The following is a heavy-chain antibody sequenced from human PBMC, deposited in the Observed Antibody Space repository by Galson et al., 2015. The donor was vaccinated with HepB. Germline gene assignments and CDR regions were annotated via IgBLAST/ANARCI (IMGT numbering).Heavy chain of an antibody. CDR2: ISGSGGST. V-gene: IGHV3-23*01. J-gene: IGHJ5*02. Sequence: SLRLSCAASGFTFSTYAMNWVRQAPGKGLEWVSGISGSGGSTYYADSVKGRFTISRDNSKDTLYLHMNSLRAEDTAVYFCAKGSRSLLNWGIVATRQYNWFDPWGQGTLVTVSS. CDR3: AKGSRSLLNWGIVATRQYNWFDP. CDR1: GFTFSTYA. D-gene: IGHD5-12*01.